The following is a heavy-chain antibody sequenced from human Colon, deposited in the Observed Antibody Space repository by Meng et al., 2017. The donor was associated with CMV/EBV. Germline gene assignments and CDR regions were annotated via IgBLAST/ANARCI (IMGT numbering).Heavy chain of an antibody. D-gene: IGHD3-3*01. Sequence: GSLRLSCTVFGGSVSSSGYSENYYWDWFRQPPGKGLEWLGSFSYSGGTNFNSSLMSRLAISVDTSKNQFSLSMTSVTAADTAVYYCARDPYDFWSGAPFWGRGTLVTVSS. CDR2: FSYSGGT. J-gene: IGHJ4*02. CDR3: ARDPYDFWSGAPF. V-gene: IGHV4-39*07. CDR1: GGSVSSSGYSENYY.